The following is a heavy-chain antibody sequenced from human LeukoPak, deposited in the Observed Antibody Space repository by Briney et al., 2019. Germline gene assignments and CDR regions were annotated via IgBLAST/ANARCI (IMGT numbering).Heavy chain of an antibody. Sequence: ASAKVSCKASGYTFTGYYMHWVRQAPGQGLEWMGWINPNSGGTNYAQKFQGRVTMTRDTSISTAYMELSRLRSDDTAVYYCAVSPYCSSTSCYTTDAFDIWGQGTMVTVSS. V-gene: IGHV1-2*02. D-gene: IGHD2-2*02. CDR2: INPNSGGT. CDR1: GYTFTGYY. J-gene: IGHJ3*02. CDR3: AVSPYCSSTSCYTTDAFDI.